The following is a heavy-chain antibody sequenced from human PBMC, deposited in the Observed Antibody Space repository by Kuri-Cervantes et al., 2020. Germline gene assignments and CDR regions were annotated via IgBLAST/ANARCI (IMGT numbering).Heavy chain of an antibody. D-gene: IGHD6-13*01. CDR1: GFTFSSYA. J-gene: IGHJ6*02. CDR2: ISYDGSNK. CDR3: ARGLKYSSSWFESVAGGGWGTYYYYGMDV. Sequence: GGSLRLSCAASGFTFSSYAMHWVRQAPGKGLEWVAVISYDGSNKYYADSVKGRFTISRDNAKNSLYLQMNSLRAGDTAVYYCARGLKYSSSWFESVAGGGWGTYYYYGMDVWGQGTTVTVSS. V-gene: IGHV3-30*14.